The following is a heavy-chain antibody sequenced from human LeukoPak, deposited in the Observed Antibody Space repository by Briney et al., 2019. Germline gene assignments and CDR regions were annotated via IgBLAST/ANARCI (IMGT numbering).Heavy chain of an antibody. V-gene: IGHV1-2*02. CDR1: GYTFTGYY. CDR2: INPNSGVT. D-gene: IGHD4/OR15-4a*01. CDR3: AREGANGGYLH. Sequence: GASVNVSCKASGYTFTGYYMHWVRQAPGHGLEWMGWINPNSGVTSYPQKFQGRVTMTMDTSFSTAYMELSRLRSDDTAFYFCAREGANGGYLHWGQGTLVTVSS. J-gene: IGHJ4*02.